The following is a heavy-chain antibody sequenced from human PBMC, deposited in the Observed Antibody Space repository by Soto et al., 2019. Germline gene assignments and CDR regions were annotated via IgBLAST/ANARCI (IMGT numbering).Heavy chain of an antibody. D-gene: IGHD3-22*01. V-gene: IGHV4-30-4*01. CDR2: IYYSGST. J-gene: IGHJ4*02. CDR3: AKDTHDSSGYPDY. CDR1: GGSISSGDYY. Sequence: SAPLSLTCTVSGGSISSGDYYWSWIRQPPGKCLEWIGYIYYSGSTYYNPSLKSRVTISVDTSKNQFSLKLSSVTAADTAVYYCAKDTHDSSGYPDYWGQGTLVTVSS.